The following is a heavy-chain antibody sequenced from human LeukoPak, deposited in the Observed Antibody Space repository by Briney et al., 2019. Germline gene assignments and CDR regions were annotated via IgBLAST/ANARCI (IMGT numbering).Heavy chain of an antibody. J-gene: IGHJ4*02. CDR1: GLSVSSNY. Sequence: GGSLRLSCAACGLSVSSNYMSWVRQAPGKGLEWVSVLYSDGTTYYADSVKGRFTISRDNSKNTLYLQMNSLRAEDTAVYYCVRGMGVSMLYYFDYWGQGTLVTVSS. D-gene: IGHD3-10*01. CDR3: VRGMGVSMLYYFDY. CDR2: LYSDGTT. V-gene: IGHV3-66*02.